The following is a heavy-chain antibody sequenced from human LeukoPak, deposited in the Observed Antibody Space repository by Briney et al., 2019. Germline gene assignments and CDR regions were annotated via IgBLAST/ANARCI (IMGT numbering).Heavy chain of an antibody. D-gene: IGHD6-19*01. CDR1: GFTFSSYA. CDR2: ISGSAYST. V-gene: IGHV3-23*01. CDR3: AKETVAAPPIDY. Sequence: GGSLRLSCAASGFTFSSYAMSWVRQAPGKGLEWVSAISGSAYSTYYADSVKGRFTISRDNSKNTLYLKMNSLRAEDTALYYCAKETVAAPPIDYWGQGTLVTVSS. J-gene: IGHJ4*02.